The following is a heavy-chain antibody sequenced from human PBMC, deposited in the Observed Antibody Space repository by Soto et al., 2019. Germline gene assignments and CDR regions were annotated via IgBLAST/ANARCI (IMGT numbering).Heavy chain of an antibody. D-gene: IGHD3-10*01. J-gene: IGHJ3*02. CDR3: AHRPLPADGSGSLTFDI. V-gene: IGHV2-5*02. Sequence: QITLKESGPTLVKPTQTLTLTCTFSGFSLSTSGVGVGWIRQPPGKALEWLALIYWDDDQRYRPSLKSRLTITEDTSQNQVVLTMTNMDPADTATYYCAHRPLPADGSGSLTFDIWSQGTMVTVAS. CDR1: GFSLSTSGVG. CDR2: IYWDDDQ.